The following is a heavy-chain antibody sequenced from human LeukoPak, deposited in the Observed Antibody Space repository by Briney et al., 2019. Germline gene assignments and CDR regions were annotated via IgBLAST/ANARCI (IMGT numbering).Heavy chain of an antibody. J-gene: IGHJ5*02. CDR2: ISYDGSNK. CDR1: GFTFSSYA. V-gene: IGHV3-30-3*01. CDR3: ASMGFDCSSTSCYTRDWFDP. D-gene: IGHD2-2*02. Sequence: PGGCLRLSCAASGFTFSSYAMHWVRQAPGKGLEWVAVISYDGSNKYYADSVKGRFTISRDNSKNTLYLQMYSLRAEDTAVYYCASMGFDCSSTSCYTRDWFDPWGQGTLVTVSS.